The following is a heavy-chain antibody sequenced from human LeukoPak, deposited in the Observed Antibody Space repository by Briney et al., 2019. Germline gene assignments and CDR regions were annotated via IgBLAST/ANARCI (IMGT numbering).Heavy chain of an antibody. Sequence: GESLRLSCAVSGVTLSNYGMSWVRQAPGKGLEWVAGISDSGGRTNYADSVKGRFTISRDNPKNTLYLQMNSLRAEDTAVYFCAKRGVVIRVILVGFHKEAYYFDSWGQGALVTVSS. CDR3: AKRGVVIRVILVGFHKEAYYFDS. CDR2: ISDSGGRT. D-gene: IGHD3-22*01. V-gene: IGHV3-23*01. J-gene: IGHJ4*02. CDR1: GVTLSNYG.